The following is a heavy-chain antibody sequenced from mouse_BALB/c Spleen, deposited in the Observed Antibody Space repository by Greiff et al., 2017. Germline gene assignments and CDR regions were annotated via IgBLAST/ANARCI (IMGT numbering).Heavy chain of an antibody. Sequence: VKLMESGAELMKPGASVKISCKATGYTFSSYWIEWVKQRPGHGLEWIGEILPGSGSTNYNEKFKGKATFTADTSSNTAYMQLSSLTSEDSAVYYCARRGITYAMDYWGQGTSVTVSS. CDR2: ILPGSGST. D-gene: IGHD2-4*01. J-gene: IGHJ4*01. CDR3: ARRGITYAMDY. CDR1: GYTFSSYW. V-gene: IGHV1-9*01.